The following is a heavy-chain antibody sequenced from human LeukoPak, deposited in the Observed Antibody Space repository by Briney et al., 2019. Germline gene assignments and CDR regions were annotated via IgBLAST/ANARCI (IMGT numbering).Heavy chain of an antibody. D-gene: IGHD3-22*01. CDR2: ISSNSAYI. V-gene: IGHV3-21*01. CDR1: GFTFSRFT. CDR3: ARFPVYYYDSSGYWYGMDV. J-gene: IGHJ6*02. Sequence: GGSLRLSCAASGFTFSRFTMNWVRQAPGKGLEWVSAISSNSAYIYYEESMEGRFTISRDNAKNSVYLQMNSLRAEDTAVYYCARFPVYYYDSSGYWYGMDVWGQGTTVTVSS.